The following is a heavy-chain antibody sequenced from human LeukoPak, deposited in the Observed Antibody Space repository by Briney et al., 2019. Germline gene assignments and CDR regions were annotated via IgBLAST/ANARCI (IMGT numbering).Heavy chain of an antibody. J-gene: IGHJ4*02. D-gene: IGHD6-13*01. CDR1: GFTFRSYA. CDR2: ISYGGSNK. Sequence: PGGSLRLSCAASGFTFRSYAMSWVRQAPGKGLEWVAVISYGGSNKYYADSVKGRFTISRDNSKNTLYLQVNSLRAEDTAVYYCARRSEYSSIWHFDYWGQGTLVTVSS. CDR3: ARRSEYSSIWHFDY. V-gene: IGHV3-30-3*01.